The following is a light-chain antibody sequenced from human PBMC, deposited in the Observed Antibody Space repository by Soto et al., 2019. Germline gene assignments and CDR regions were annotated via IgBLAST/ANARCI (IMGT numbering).Light chain of an antibody. V-gene: IGLV1-47*01. Sequence: QSVLTQPPSASGTPGQRVTISCSGSSSNIGSNYVYWYQQPPGTAPKLLIYRNNQRPSGVPDRFSGSKSGTSASLAISGLRSEDEADYYCAAWDDSLSGIYVFGTGTKVTVL. CDR2: RNN. J-gene: IGLJ1*01. CDR1: SSNIGSNY. CDR3: AAWDDSLSGIYV.